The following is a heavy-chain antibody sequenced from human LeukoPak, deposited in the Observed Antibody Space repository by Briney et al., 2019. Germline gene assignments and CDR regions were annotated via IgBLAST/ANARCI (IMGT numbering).Heavy chain of an antibody. V-gene: IGHV3-23*01. CDR1: GFTFNGYA. CDR2: ISDSGDNT. J-gene: IGHJ4*02. D-gene: IGHD3-3*01. Sequence: GGSLRLSCAASGFTFNGYAMNWVRQAPGKGLEWVSAISDSGDNTYYADSVRGRFTISRDNSMNTLYLQMNSLRAEDTAVYYCAKVPVFGVVTHYFNYWGQGTLVTVSS. CDR3: AKVPVFGVVTHYFNY.